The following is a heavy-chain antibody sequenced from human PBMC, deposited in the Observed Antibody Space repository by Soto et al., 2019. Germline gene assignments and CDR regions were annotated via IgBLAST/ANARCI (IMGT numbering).Heavy chain of an antibody. CDR3: ARDGIPYYMDV. Sequence: SETLSLTCAVYGGSFSGYYWSWIRQPPGKGLEWIGEINHSGSTNYNPSLKSRVTISVDTSKNQFSLKLSSVNAADTAVYYCARDGIPYYMDVWGKGTTVTVSS. V-gene: IGHV4-34*01. J-gene: IGHJ6*03. D-gene: IGHD2-21*01. CDR2: INHSGST. CDR1: GGSFSGYY.